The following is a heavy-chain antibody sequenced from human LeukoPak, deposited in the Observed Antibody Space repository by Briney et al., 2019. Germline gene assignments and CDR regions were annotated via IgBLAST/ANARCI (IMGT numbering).Heavy chain of an antibody. CDR2: TNTGNGNT. D-gene: IGHD2-21*02. Sequence: ASVKVFCKASGYTFTSYAMHCVRQAPGQGLECMGWTNTGNGNTKYSQKFQGRVTITRDTSASTAYMDLSSLRSEDTAVYYCARNTETAIPLPYYFDYWGQGTLVTVSS. CDR1: GYTFTSYA. CDR3: ARNTETAIPLPYYFDY. J-gene: IGHJ4*02. V-gene: IGHV1-3*04.